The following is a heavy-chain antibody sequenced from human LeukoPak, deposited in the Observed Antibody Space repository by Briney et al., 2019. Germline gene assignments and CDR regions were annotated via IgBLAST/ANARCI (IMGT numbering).Heavy chain of an antibody. D-gene: IGHD3/OR15-3a*01. Sequence: SETLSLTCTVSGGSISSYYWSWIRQPPGKGLEWIGYIYYSGSTNYNPSLKSRVTISVDTSKNQFSLKLSSVTAADTAVYYCARHGDWLLAFDIWGQGTMVTVSS. CDR3: ARHGDWLLAFDI. J-gene: IGHJ3*02. V-gene: IGHV4-59*08. CDR2: IYYSGST. CDR1: GGSISSYY.